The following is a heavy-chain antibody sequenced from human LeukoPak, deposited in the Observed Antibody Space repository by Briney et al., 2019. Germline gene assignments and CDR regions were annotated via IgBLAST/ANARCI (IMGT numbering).Heavy chain of an antibody. CDR1: GFTFSSYG. V-gene: IGHV3-30*02. J-gene: IGHJ4*02. Sequence: GGSLRLSCAASGFTFSSYGMHWVRQAPGKGLEWVAFIRYDGSNKYYADSVKGRFTISRDNSKNTLYLQMNSLRAEDTAVYYCAKDGYYDILTGYSPRRYFDYWGQGTLVTVSS. D-gene: IGHD3-9*01. CDR2: IRYDGSNK. CDR3: AKDGYYDILTGYSPRRYFDY.